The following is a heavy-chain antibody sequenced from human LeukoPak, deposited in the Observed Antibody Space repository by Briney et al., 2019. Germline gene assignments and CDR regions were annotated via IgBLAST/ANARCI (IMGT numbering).Heavy chain of an antibody. CDR1: GFTFSSYS. D-gene: IGHD1-7*01. CDR2: ISSSTGTI. J-gene: IGHJ4*02. V-gene: IGHV3-48*01. Sequence: PGGSLRLSCAASGFTFSSYSMNWVRQAPGKGLDWVSYISSSTGTIYYADSVKGRFTISRDNAKNSLYLQMNSLRAEDTAVYYCARDRSELRSNYFDYWGQGTLVTVSS. CDR3: ARDRSELRSNYFDY.